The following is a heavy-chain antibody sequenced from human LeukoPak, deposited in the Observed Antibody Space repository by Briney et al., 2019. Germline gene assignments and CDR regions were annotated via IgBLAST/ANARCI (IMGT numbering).Heavy chain of an antibody. CDR1: GGSINSGSYY. Sequence: PSETLSLTCTVSGGSINSGSYYWTWIRQPAGRGLEWIGHIYTSGNTHYNPSLKSRVTISVDTSKNQFSLNLSSVTAADTAVYYCARFVGLTVAGTLYWSFDLWGRDTLVTVSS. J-gene: IGHJ2*01. V-gene: IGHV4-61*09. CDR2: IYTSGNT. CDR3: ARFVGLTVAGTLYWSFDL. D-gene: IGHD6-19*01.